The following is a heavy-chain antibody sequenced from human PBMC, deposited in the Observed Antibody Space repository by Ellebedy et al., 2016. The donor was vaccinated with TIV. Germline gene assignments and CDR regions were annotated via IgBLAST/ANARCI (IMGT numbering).Heavy chain of an antibody. CDR2: ISSDSSDL. D-gene: IGHD2-21*02. CDR1: GFSFSSYI. CDR3: ARGTPNVVVTAGGFDY. V-gene: IGHV3-21*01. Sequence: GESLKISCAASGFSFSSYIMNWVRQAPGKAPAWVSSISSDSSDLSYADSGKGRFTISRDNSKNTLYLQMNSLRPEDTAVYYCARGTPNVVVTAGGFDYWGQGTLVTVSS. J-gene: IGHJ4*02.